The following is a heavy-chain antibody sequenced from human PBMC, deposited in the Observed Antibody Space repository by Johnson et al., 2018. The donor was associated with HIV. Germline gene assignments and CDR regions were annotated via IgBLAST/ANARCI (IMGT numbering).Heavy chain of an antibody. CDR1: GFTFDDYG. CDR2: INWNGGTT. CDR3: ASLLYYYDSSGYLRDI. D-gene: IGHD3-22*01. V-gene: IGHV3-20*04. Sequence: VQLVESGGGLVQPGGSLRLSCAASGFTFDDYGMSWVRQVPGKGLEWVSGINWNGGTTGYAASVKGRFTISRDNAKNSLYLQLNSLRAEDTAVYYCASLLYYYDSSGYLRDIWGQGTMVTVSS. J-gene: IGHJ3*02.